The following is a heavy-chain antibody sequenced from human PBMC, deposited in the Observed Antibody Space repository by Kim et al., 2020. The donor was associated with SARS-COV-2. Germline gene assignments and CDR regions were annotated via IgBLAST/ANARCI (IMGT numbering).Heavy chain of an antibody. V-gene: IGHV3-23*01. CDR1: GFTFSTYA. J-gene: IGHJ3*02. CDR3: AKDSSGLRYFDWYPGGFVI. CDR2: ISGSGGDS. D-gene: IGHD3-9*01. Sequence: GGSLRLSCAASGFTFSTYAMSWVRQAPGKGLEWVSAISGSGGDSNYADSMRGRFTISRDNSKNTLYLQINSLRAEDTAVYYCAKDSSGLRYFDWYPGGFVIWGQGTMVTVSS.